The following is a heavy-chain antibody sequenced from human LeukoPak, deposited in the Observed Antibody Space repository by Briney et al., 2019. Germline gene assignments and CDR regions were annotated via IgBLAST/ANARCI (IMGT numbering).Heavy chain of an antibody. CDR3: ARDPFIAAAPTGDY. J-gene: IGHJ4*02. Sequence: ASVKVACKASGYTFTSYGISWVRQASGQGLEWMGWISAYNGNTNYAQKLQGRVTMTTDTSTSKAYMELRSLRSDATAVYYCARDPFIAAAPTGDYWGQGTLVTVSS. D-gene: IGHD6-13*01. CDR2: ISAYNGNT. V-gene: IGHV1-18*01. CDR1: GYTFTSYG.